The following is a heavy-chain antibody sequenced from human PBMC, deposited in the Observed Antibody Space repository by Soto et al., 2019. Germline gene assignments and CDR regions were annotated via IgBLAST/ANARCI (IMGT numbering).Heavy chain of an antibody. J-gene: IGHJ4*02. Sequence: PGGSLRLSCATSGFTFSSSSMNWVRQAPGKRLEWVSSISDSSSTIHYADSVKGRFTISRDNAKNSLYLQMNSLRAEDTAVYYCARDDYPYYDDSSGYHFDYWGQGALVTVSS. CDR1: GFTFSSSS. D-gene: IGHD3-22*01. CDR2: ISDSSSTI. V-gene: IGHV3-48*01. CDR3: ARDDYPYYDDSSGYHFDY.